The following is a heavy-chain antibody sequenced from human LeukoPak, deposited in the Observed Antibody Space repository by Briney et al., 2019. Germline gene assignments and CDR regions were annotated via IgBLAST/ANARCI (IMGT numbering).Heavy chain of an antibody. V-gene: IGHV1-18*01. J-gene: IGHJ4*02. D-gene: IGHD3-22*01. CDR1: VYTFTIYG. Sequence: GASVNVSFKASVYTFTIYGISWVRQAPGQGLEGMEWNSAYNGNTNYAQKLQGRVTMTTDTSTSTAYMELRSLRSDDTAVYYCARNYYDSSGYPWYYFDYWGQGTLVTVSS. CDR3: ARNYYDSSGYPWYYFDY. CDR2: NSAYNGNT.